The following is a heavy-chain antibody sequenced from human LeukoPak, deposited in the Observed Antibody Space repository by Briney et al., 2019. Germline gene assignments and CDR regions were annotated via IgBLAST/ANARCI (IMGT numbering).Heavy chain of an antibody. CDR3: ARDLGLSLWFGSLYYMDV. CDR2: INPNSGGT. D-gene: IGHD3-10*01. Sequence: ASVKVSCKASGYTFTGYYMHWVRQAPGQGLEWMGWINPNSGGTNYAQKFQGRVTMTRDTSISTAYMELSRLRSDDTAVYYCARDLGLSLWFGSLYYMDVWGKGTTVTISS. J-gene: IGHJ6*03. V-gene: IGHV1-2*02. CDR1: GYTFTGYY.